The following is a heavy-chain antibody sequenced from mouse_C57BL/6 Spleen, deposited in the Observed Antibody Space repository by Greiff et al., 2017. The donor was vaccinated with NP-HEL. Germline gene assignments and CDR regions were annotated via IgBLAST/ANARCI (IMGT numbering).Heavy chain of an antibody. CDR1: GYTFTDYY. CDR2: INPYNGGT. Sequence: VQLQQSGPVLVKPGASVKMSCKASGYTFTDYYMNWVKQSHGKSLEWIGVINPYNGGTSYNQKFKGKATLTVDKSSSTAYMELNSLTSEDSAVYYCARYYSNHRAMDYWGQGTSVTVSS. J-gene: IGHJ4*01. V-gene: IGHV1-19*01. CDR3: ARYYSNHRAMDY. D-gene: IGHD2-5*01.